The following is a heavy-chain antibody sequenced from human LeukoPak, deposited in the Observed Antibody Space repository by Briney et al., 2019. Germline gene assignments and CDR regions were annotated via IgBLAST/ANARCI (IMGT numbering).Heavy chain of an antibody. CDR2: INKDGSEE. V-gene: IGHV3-7*01. J-gene: IGHJ3*01. D-gene: IGHD1-14*01. CDR1: GFTLNSYL. CDR3: ARSNPNRNALDL. Sequence: GGCLRLSCAASGFTLNSYLMSWVRQAPGRGLEWVANINKDGSEENYLDSVKGRFTVSRDNAKNSLYLQMNSLRGEDTAVYYCARSNPNRNALDLWGQGTMVTVSS.